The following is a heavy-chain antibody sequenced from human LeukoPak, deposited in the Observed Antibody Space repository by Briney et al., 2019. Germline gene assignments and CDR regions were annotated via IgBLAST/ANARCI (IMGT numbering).Heavy chain of an antibody. D-gene: IGHD1-14*01. CDR3: ARNRVRSPALGDFDY. Sequence: SETLSLTFAIHGGSFSCYYWSSIPQPPGKGLEWIGQISHSESTNYNPSLKSRVTISLDKSKNQLSLKLSSVTPADTVVHYCARNRVRSPALGDFDYWGQGTLVTVSS. V-gene: IGHV4-34*01. CDR2: ISHSEST. CDR1: GGSFSCYY. J-gene: IGHJ4*02.